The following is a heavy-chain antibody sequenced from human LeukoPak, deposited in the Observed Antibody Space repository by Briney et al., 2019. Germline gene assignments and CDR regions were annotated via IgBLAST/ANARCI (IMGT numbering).Heavy chain of an antibody. Sequence: GGSLRLSCAASGFTFSSYAMSWVRQAPGKGLEWVSGISGSGGITYYADSVRGRFTISRGNAKNTLYLQMNSLRAEDTAVYYCAKTAYDSTYSPEMTWGQGTLVTVSS. CDR3: AKTAYDSTYSPEMT. CDR2: ISGSGGIT. V-gene: IGHV3-23*01. J-gene: IGHJ5*02. D-gene: IGHD3-22*01. CDR1: GFTFSSYA.